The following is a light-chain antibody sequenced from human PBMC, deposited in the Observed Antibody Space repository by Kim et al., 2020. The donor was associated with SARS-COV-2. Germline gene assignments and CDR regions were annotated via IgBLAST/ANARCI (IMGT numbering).Light chain of an antibody. CDR3: QLYGRSPLYT. J-gene: IGKJ2*01. V-gene: IGKV3-20*01. Sequence: EILLTPSPGTLSLSPGERVTLSCRASQSVSTSYLARYQQKPGQAPRLLIYGATSSVTGIPDRFSGSGSGTDFTLTISRLEPEDCAVYYCQLYGRSPLYTVGQGTKLEI. CDR2: GAT. CDR1: QSVSTSY.